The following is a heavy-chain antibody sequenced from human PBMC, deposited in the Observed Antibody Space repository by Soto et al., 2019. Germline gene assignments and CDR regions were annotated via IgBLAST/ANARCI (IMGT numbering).Heavy chain of an antibody. Sequence: VQLVESGGTLVKPGGSLRLSCAVSGFTFSDYYMSWIRQAPGKGLEWISFMSTSGSTIYYADSVKGRFTVSRDNAENALYLQMNSLRAEDTAVYYCARVSDYYDTSGYYYGAFDIWGQGTMVTVSS. D-gene: IGHD3-22*01. CDR3: ARVSDYYDTSGYYYGAFDI. J-gene: IGHJ3*02. CDR2: MSTSGSTI. CDR1: GFTFSDYY. V-gene: IGHV3-11*01.